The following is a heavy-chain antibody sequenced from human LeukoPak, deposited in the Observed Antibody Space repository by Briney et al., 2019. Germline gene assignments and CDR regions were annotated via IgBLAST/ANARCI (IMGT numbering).Heavy chain of an antibody. D-gene: IGHD2-15*01. V-gene: IGHV3-53*01. J-gene: IGHJ4*02. CDR3: AKTPAYCSGGSCYNDY. Sequence: GGSLRLSCAASGFTVSSNYMSWVRQAPGKGLEWVSVIFGGGGTYYGDSVRGRFTISRDNSKNTLYLQMNSLRAEDTAVYYCAKTPAYCSGGSCYNDYWGQGTLVTVSS. CDR1: GFTVSSNY. CDR2: IFGGGGT.